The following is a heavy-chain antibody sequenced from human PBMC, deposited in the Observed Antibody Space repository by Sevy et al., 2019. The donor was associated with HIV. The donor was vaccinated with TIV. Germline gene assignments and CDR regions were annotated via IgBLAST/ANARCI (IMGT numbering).Heavy chain of an antibody. CDR2: IYTSGGT. V-gene: IGHV4-4*07. Sequence: SETLSLTCTVSGGSISSYYWSWIRQPAGKGLEWIGRIYTSGGTNYNPSLKSRVTMSVDTSKNQFSLKLSSVTAADTAVYYCARGDPYYYDSSGYYPFDYWGQGTLVTVSS. J-gene: IGHJ4*02. CDR3: ARGDPYYYDSSGYYPFDY. D-gene: IGHD3-22*01. CDR1: GGSISSYY.